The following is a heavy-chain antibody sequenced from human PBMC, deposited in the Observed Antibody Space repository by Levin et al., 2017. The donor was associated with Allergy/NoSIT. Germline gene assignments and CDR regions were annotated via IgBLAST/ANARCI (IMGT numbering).Heavy chain of an antibody. J-gene: IGHJ6*02. V-gene: IGHV5-51*01. CDR3: ARHGGEGESLNPYFYYGLDV. Sequence: GESLKISCKASGYDFSTYWIAWVRLMPGKGLEWMGIIYPDDSDTRYSPSFQGQVTISADKSIRTAYLQWNTLRASDTAMYFCARHGGEGESLNPYFYYGLDVWGQGTTVTVSS. CDR1: GYDFSTYW. CDR2: IYPDDSDT. D-gene: IGHD3-10*01.